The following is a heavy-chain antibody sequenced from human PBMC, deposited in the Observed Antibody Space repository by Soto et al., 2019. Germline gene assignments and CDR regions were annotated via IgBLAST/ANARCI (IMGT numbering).Heavy chain of an antibody. CDR3: AGIGEDVYYGMDV. D-gene: IGHD2-21*01. CDR2: IYSRGDT. V-gene: IGHV4-4*07. CDR1: GGSMRSYY. Sequence: SDTLSLSCSVSGGSMRSYYWNWLRQPAGKGLEWIGRIYSRGDTNYNPSVKSRVTMSVDTSKNEFSLRLNSVTAADTAVYYCAGIGEDVYYGMDVWGQGTTVTVSS. J-gene: IGHJ6*02.